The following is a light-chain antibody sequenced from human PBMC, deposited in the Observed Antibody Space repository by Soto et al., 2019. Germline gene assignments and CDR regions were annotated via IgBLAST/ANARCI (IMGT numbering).Light chain of an antibody. CDR1: QSVCSN. CDR2: GAS. Sequence: EIVMTQSPATLSVSPGERATLSCRASQSVCSNLAWYQQKPGQAPRLLIYGASTRATGTPARFSGNGSGTDFTLTISNLQSEDFAVYYYQLYNNWTAETFGQGTKVGIK. V-gene: IGKV3-15*01. J-gene: IGKJ1*01. CDR3: QLYNNWTAET.